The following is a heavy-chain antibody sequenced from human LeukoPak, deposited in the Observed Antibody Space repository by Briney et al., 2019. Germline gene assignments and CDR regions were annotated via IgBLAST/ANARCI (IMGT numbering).Heavy chain of an antibody. D-gene: IGHD6-13*01. V-gene: IGHV1-2*02. CDR3: ARDEYSSSRDDY. J-gene: IGHJ4*02. CDR1: GYTFTGYY. CDR2: INPNSGGT. Sequence: GASVKVSCKASGYTFTGYYMRWVRQAPGQGLEWMGWINPNSGGTNYAQKFQGRVTMTRDTSISTAYMELSRLRSDDTAVYYCARDEYSSSRDDYWGQGTLVTVSS.